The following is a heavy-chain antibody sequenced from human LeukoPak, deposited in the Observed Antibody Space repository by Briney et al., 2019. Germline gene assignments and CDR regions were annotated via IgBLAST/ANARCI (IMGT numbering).Heavy chain of an antibody. J-gene: IGHJ6*03. CDR2: INSDGSST. Sequence: GGSLRLSCAAPGFTFSNYWMHWARQAQGKGLGWVSRINSDGSSTSYADSVKGRFTISRDNAKNTLYLQMNSLRAEDTAVYYCARVSSGSYFGYYYYYMDVWGKGTTVTVSS. V-gene: IGHV3-74*01. CDR1: GFTFSNYW. CDR3: ARVSSGSYFGYYYYYMDV. D-gene: IGHD1-26*01.